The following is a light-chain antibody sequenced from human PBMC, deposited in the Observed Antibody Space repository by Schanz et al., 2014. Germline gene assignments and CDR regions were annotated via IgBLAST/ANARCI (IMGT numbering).Light chain of an antibody. CDR1: SSNIGAGYD. CDR3: SSYTSRSLYV. J-gene: IGLJ1*01. Sequence: QSVLTQPPSVSGAPGQRVTISCTGSSSNIGAGYDVHWYQQLPGTAPKLLIHGDTNRPSGVPDRFSGSKSGTSASLAITGLQSEDEADYYCSSYTSRSLYVFGTGTKLTVL. V-gene: IGLV1-40*01. CDR2: GDT.